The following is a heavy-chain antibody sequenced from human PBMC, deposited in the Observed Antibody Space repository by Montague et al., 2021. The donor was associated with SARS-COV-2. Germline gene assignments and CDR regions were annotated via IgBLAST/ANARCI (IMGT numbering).Heavy chain of an antibody. CDR2: IYYSGST. V-gene: IGHV4-39*01. D-gene: IGHD6-19*01. Sequence: SETLSLTCTVSGGSISSSSYYWGWIRQPPGKGLEWIGSIYYSGSTYYNPSLKSRVTISVDTSKNRFSLKLSSVTAAVTAVYYCARSWEQWLLWGYYFDYWGQGTLVTVSS. J-gene: IGHJ4*02. CDR1: GGSISSSSYY. CDR3: ARSWEQWLLWGYYFDY.